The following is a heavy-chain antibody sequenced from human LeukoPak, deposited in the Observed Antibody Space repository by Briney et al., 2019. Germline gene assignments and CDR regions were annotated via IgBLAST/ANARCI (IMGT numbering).Heavy chain of an antibody. V-gene: IGHV3-23*01. CDR1: GFTFSSYA. J-gene: IGHJ6*03. D-gene: IGHD6-19*01. Sequence: PGGSLRLSCAASGFTFSSYAMSWVRQAPGKGLEWVSAISGSGGSTYYADSVKGRFTISRDNSKNTLYLQMNSLRAEDTAVYYCAKRTGYSSGRTLNYYYYYMDVWGKGTTVTVSS. CDR3: AKRTGYSSGRTLNYYYYYMDV. CDR2: ISGSGGST.